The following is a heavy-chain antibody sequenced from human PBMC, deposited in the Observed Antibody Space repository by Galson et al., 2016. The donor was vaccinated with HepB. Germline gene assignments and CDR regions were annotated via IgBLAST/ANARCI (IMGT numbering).Heavy chain of an antibody. CDR3: ANYNGSGRHYYFGMDV. J-gene: IGHJ6*02. D-gene: IGHD3-10*01. V-gene: IGHV1-69*13. Sequence: SVKVSCKASGGTFITYVISWVRQAPGQGLEWMGGIIPVFATVNYAQKFQGRITISADESTSTVYLELRSLRSEDTAVYFCANYNGSGRHYYFGMDVWGQGTTVTVSS. CDR1: GGTFITYV. CDR2: IIPVFATV.